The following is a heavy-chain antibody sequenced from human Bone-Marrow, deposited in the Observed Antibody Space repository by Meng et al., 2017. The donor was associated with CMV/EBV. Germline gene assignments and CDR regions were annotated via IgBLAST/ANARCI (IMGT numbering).Heavy chain of an antibody. CDR2: ISSSSSYI. D-gene: IGHD1-1*01. CDR1: GFTFSSYS. CDR3: ATAHGIVDAFDI. Sequence: GGSLRLSCAASGFTFSSYSMNWVRQAPGKGLEWVSSISSSSSYIYYADSVKGRFTISRDNAKISLYLQMNSLRAEDTAVYYCATAHGIVDAFDIWGQGTMVTVSS. J-gene: IGHJ3*02. V-gene: IGHV3-21*01.